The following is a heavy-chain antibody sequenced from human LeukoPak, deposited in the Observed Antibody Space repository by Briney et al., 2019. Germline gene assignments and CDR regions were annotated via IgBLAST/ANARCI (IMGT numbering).Heavy chain of an antibody. Sequence: SETLSFTCAASGDSFIGYFWTWIRQPPGKGLEWIGEIHRSGSPNYNPSLQSRVTISIDRSRNQIALELSSVTAADTAVYYCAREILGGFNPGAYWGQGTLVTVSS. CDR2: IHRSGSP. J-gene: IGHJ4*02. D-gene: IGHD1-14*01. CDR1: GDSFIGYF. CDR3: AREILGGFNPGAY. V-gene: IGHV4-34*01.